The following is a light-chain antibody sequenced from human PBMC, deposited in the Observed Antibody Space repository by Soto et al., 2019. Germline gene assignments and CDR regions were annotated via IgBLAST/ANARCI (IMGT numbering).Light chain of an antibody. CDR2: LGS. CDR1: QSLLDSNGYNS. CDR3: MQALQTWT. V-gene: IGKV2-28*01. Sequence: DIVMTQSPLSLPVTPGEPASISCRSSQSLLDSNGYNSLDWYLQKPGQSPQLLIYLGSNRASGVPDRFSGSGSGTDFTLKISRVEAEDVGVYYCMQALQTWTFGQGTKVEIK. J-gene: IGKJ1*01.